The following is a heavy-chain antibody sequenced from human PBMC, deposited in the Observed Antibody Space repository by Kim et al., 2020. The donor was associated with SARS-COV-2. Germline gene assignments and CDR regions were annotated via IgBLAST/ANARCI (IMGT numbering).Heavy chain of an antibody. CDR1: GYTFTGYY. V-gene: IGHV1-2*06. D-gene: IGHD6-19*01. CDR3: ARDVRRVAVAGTKFVYFDY. Sequence: ASVKVSCKASGYTFTGYYMHWVRQAPGQGLEWMGRINPNSGGTNYAQKFQGRVTMTRDTSISTAYMELSRLRSDDTAVYYCARDVRRVAVAGTKFVYFDYWGQGTLVTVSS. CDR2: INPNSGGT. J-gene: IGHJ4*02.